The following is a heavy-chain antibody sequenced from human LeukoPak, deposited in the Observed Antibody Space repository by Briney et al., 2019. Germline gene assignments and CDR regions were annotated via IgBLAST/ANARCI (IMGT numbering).Heavy chain of an antibody. CDR3: ARDRATVTDAFDI. CDR1: GFTFSSYS. V-gene: IGHV3-21*01. J-gene: IGHJ3*02. Sequence: GGSLRLSCAASGFTFSSYSMNWVRQAPRKGLEWVSSISSSSSYIYYADSVKGRFTISRDNAKNSLYLQMNSLRAEDTAVYYCARDRATVTDAFDIWGQGTMVTVSS. D-gene: IGHD4-17*01. CDR2: ISSSSSYI.